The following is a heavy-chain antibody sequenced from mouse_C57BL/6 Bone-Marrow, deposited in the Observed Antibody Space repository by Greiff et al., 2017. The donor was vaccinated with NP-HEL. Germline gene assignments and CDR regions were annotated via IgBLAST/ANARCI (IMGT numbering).Heavy chain of an antibody. J-gene: IGHJ2*01. CDR1: GYSFTDYN. V-gene: IGHV1-39*01. D-gene: IGHD1-1*01. CDR3: ARSYGSSYCYFDY. CDR2: INPNYGTT. Sequence: EVQLQQSGPELVKPGASVKISCKASGYSFTDYNMNWVKQSNGKSLEWIGVINPNYGTTSYNQKFKGKATLNVDQSSGTAYMQRNSLTSDDSAVYYCARSYGSSYCYFDYWGQGTTLTVSS.